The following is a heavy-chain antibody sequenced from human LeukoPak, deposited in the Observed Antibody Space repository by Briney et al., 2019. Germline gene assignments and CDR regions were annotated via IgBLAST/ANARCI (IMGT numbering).Heavy chain of an antibody. Sequence: PGGSLRLSCAVSGFTFSAYTMNWVRQAPGKGLEWVSYISSSGSTTSYADSVRGRFTISRDTAKNSLYLQMNSLRAEDTAVYYCAKDRSTVVTRYYFDCWGQGTLVTVSS. D-gene: IGHD4-23*01. V-gene: IGHV3-48*04. CDR3: AKDRSTVVTRYYFDC. CDR1: GFTFSAYT. J-gene: IGHJ4*02. CDR2: ISSSGSTT.